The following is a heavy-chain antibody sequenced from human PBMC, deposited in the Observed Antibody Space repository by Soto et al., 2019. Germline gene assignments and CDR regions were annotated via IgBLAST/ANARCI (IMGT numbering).Heavy chain of an antibody. CDR1: GGTFSNYA. Sequence: SVKVSCKASGGTFSNYAISWVRQAPGEGLEWMGGIVPIFGTVNYAQKFQGRVTITADVSTSTAYMELSSLRSEDTAVYYCARNKDREQLGGNYYYALDVWGQGTTVTVSS. J-gene: IGHJ6*02. D-gene: IGHD1-1*01. CDR2: IVPIFGTV. V-gene: IGHV1-69*13. CDR3: ARNKDREQLGGNYYYALDV.